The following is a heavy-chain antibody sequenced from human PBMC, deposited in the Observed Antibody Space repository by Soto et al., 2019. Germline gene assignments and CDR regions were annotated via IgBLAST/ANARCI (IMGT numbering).Heavy chain of an antibody. CDR1: GYTLTELS. V-gene: IGHV1-24*01. Sequence: ASVKVSCKVSGYTLTELSMHWVRQAPGKGLEWMGGFDPEDGETIYAQKFQGRVTMTEDTSTDTAYMELSSLRSEDTAVYYCATRTYFWSGYYPDDGMDVWGQGTTVTVS. J-gene: IGHJ6*02. CDR3: ATRTYFWSGYYPDDGMDV. CDR2: FDPEDGET. D-gene: IGHD3-3*01.